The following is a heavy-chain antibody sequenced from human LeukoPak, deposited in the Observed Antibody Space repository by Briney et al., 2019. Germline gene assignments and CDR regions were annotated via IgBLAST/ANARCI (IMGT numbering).Heavy chain of an antibody. Sequence: GASVKVSCKASGYTFVDYYLYWVRQAPGQGLEWMGWLNPRSGATNYAQKFQARVTMTRDTSINTAYMELSRLRSDDTAVCYCARDHRRGSTGYDMPADWGQGTLVTVSS. CDR2: LNPRSGAT. CDR3: ARDHRRGSTGYDMPAD. D-gene: IGHD5-12*01. V-gene: IGHV1-2*02. J-gene: IGHJ4*02. CDR1: GYTFVDYY.